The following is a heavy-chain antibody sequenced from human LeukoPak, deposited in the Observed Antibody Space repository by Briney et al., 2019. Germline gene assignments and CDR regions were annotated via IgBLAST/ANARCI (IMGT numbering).Heavy chain of an antibody. CDR3: ARGTSGYYG. Sequence: KASETLSLTCAVYGGSFSGYYWSWIRQAPGKGLEWIGEINHSGSTNYNPAPKSGGTITLETYEKQLSLKLRYVTAADTAVEYCARGTSGYYGWGQGTLVTVSS. CDR2: INHSGST. CDR1: GGSFSGYY. D-gene: IGHD3-3*01. V-gene: IGHV4-34*01. J-gene: IGHJ4*02.